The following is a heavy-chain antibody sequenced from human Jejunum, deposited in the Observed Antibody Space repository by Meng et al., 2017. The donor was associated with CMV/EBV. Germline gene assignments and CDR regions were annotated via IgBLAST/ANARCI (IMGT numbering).Heavy chain of an antibody. Sequence: ASEFTFSDYWMHCVRQAPGKGLVWVSRINNDGGTTVYADSVKGRFTISRDNAKNTLSLQMNSLRGEDTAVYYCAREQSSSYAFDIWGQGTVVTVSS. CDR3: AREQSSSYAFDI. V-gene: IGHV3-74*03. CDR1: EFTFSDYW. J-gene: IGHJ3*02. D-gene: IGHD6-6*01. CDR2: INNDGGTT.